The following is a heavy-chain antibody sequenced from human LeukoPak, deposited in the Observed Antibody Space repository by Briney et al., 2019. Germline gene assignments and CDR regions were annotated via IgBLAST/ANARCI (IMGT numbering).Heavy chain of an antibody. CDR3: ASGNMVPFDY. CDR2: INHSGST. V-gene: IGHV4-34*01. D-gene: IGHD2/OR15-2a*01. CDR1: GGSFSGYY. J-gene: IGHJ4*02. Sequence: SETLSLTCAVYGGSFSGYYWSWIRQPPGKGLEWIGEINHSGSTNYNPSLKSRVTTSVDTSKNQFSLKLSSVTAADTAVYYCASGNMVPFDYWGQGTLVTVSS.